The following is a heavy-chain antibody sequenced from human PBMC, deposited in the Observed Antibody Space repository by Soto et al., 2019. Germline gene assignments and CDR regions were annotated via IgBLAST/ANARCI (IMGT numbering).Heavy chain of an antibody. CDR1: GGSISSGGYS. CDR3: ARDLRSYYSHGSGLDC. Sequence: PSETLSLTCAVSGGSISSGGYSWTWIRQPPGKGLEWVGHTYHTGTAYYSPSLKSRVTISVDTSKNQFSLKLTSATAADTAVYYCARDLRSYYSHGSGLDCWGQGTLVNVSS. CDR2: TYHTGTA. D-gene: IGHD3-16*01. J-gene: IGHJ4*02. V-gene: IGHV4-30-2*01.